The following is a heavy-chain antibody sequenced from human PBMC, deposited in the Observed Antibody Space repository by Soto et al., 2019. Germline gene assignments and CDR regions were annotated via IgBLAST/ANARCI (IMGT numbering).Heavy chain of an antibody. CDR2: ISYDGSNK. V-gene: IGHV3-30*18. J-gene: IGHJ5*02. Sequence: GGSLRLSCAASGFTFSSYGMHWVRQAPGKGLEWVAVISYDGSNKYYADSVKGRFTISRDNSKNTLYLQMNSLRAEDTAVYYCANQLVRFLEWLDNWGQGTLVTVSS. CDR1: GFTFSSYG. CDR3: ANQLVRFLEWLDN. D-gene: IGHD3-3*01.